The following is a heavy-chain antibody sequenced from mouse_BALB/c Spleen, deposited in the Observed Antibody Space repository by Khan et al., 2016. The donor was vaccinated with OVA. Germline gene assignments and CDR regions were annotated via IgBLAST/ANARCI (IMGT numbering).Heavy chain of an antibody. J-gene: IGHJ4*01. D-gene: IGHD1-1*01. V-gene: IGHV5-17*02. CDR1: GFTFSSFG. Sequence: EVELVESGGGLVQPGGSRKLSCAASGFTFSSFGMHWVRQAPEKGLEWVAYISSGSSTIFYADTVKGRFTISRANPTNTLFLQMTSLRSEDTAMYYCSSSTAVVARAMDYWGQGTSVTVSS. CDR2: ISSGSSTI. CDR3: SSSTAVVARAMDY.